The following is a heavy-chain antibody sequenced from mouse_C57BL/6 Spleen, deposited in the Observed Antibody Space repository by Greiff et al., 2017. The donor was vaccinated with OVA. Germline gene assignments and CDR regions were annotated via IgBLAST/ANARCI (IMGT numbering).Heavy chain of an antibody. CDR2: IDPSDSET. V-gene: IGHV1-52*01. D-gene: IGHD1-1*01. CDR1: GYTFTSYW. J-gene: IGHJ3*01. CDR3: ARLGGGSSPWFAY. Sequence: QVQLQQPGAELVRPGSSVKLSCKASGYTFTSYWMHWVKQRPIQGLEWIGNIDPSDSETHYNQKFKDKATLTVDKSSSTAYMQLSSLTSEDSAVYYCARLGGGSSPWFAYWGQGTLVTVSA.